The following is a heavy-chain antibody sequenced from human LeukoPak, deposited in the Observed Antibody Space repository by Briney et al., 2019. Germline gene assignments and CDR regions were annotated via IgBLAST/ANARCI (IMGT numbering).Heavy chain of an antibody. Sequence: PGGSLRLSCAASGFTFSSYQMNWIRQAPGKGLEWVAYISSSSSTIHYADSVKGRFTISRDNAKNSLSLQLSSLRGEDTALYYCARGDSSSILINDAFDFWGQGTMVTVSS. CDR3: ARGDSSSILINDAFDF. V-gene: IGHV3-48*03. CDR1: GFTFSSYQ. D-gene: IGHD2-21*01. CDR2: ISSSSSTI. J-gene: IGHJ3*01.